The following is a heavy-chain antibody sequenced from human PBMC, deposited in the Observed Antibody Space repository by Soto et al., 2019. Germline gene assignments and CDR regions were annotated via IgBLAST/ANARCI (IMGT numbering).Heavy chain of an antibody. V-gene: IGHV3-7*03. CDR2: IKQDGSER. CDR3: ARDVGPITIFGEALSGYFDF. CDR1: GFSFGTYW. D-gene: IGHD3-3*01. J-gene: IGHJ4*02. Sequence: GGSLRLSCAASGFSFGTYWMNWVRQAPGKGLEWLASIKQDGSERYYLDSVKGRFTISRDNAKDSLSLQMNSLRGEDTAFYYCARDVGPITIFGEALSGYFDFWGQGTRVTVSS.